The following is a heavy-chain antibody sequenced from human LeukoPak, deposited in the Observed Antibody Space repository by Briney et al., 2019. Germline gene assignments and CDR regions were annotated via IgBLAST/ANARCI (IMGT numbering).Heavy chain of an antibody. Sequence: GGSLRLSCAASGFTFSSYGMHWVRQAPGKGLEWVAVIWYDGSNKYYADSVKGRFTISRDNSKNTLYLQMNSLRAEDTAVYYRAKYCSSTSCYGGLDYWGQGTLVTVSS. CDR3: AKYCSSTSCYGGLDY. V-gene: IGHV3-33*06. CDR2: IWYDGSNK. CDR1: GFTFSSYG. D-gene: IGHD2-2*01. J-gene: IGHJ4*02.